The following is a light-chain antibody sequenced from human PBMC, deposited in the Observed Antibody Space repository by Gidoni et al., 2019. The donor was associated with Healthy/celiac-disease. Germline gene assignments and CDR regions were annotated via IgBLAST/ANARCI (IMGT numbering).Light chain of an antibody. CDR2: AAS. V-gene: IGKV1-39*01. CDR3: QQSYSTPPYT. J-gene: IGKJ2*01. CDR1: QSISSY. Sequence: IHMNQSPSSLSASVGDRVTITCRASQSISSYLNWYQQKPGKAPKLLIYAASSMQSGVPSRFSGSGSGTDFTLTISSLQPEDFATYYCQQSYSTPPYTFGQGTKLEIK.